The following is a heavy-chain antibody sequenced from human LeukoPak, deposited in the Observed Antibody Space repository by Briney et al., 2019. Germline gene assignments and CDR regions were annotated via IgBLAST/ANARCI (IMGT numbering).Heavy chain of an antibody. CDR1: GASISSSTSH. V-gene: IGHV4-39*07. J-gene: IGHJ6*03. Sequence: TSETLSLTCTVSGASISSSTSHWGWIRQPPGKGLEWIGSIFYSGTTYYNPSLKSRVTISVDTSKNQFSLKLSSVTAADSAVYYCARDQIGVYMDVWGKGTTVTVS. CDR3: ARDQIGVYMDV. CDR2: IFYSGTT. D-gene: IGHD3-16*01.